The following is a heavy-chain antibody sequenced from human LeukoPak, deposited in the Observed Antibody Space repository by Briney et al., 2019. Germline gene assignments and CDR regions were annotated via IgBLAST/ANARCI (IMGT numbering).Heavy chain of an antibody. V-gene: IGHV4-59*01. Sequence: SETLSLTCTVSGGSISSYYWSWIRQPPGKGLEWIGYIYYSGSTNYNPSLKSRVTISVDTSKNQFSLKLSSVTAADTAVYYCARGGIVGAIQPLLFDYWGQGTLVTVSS. J-gene: IGHJ4*02. CDR2: IYYSGST. CDR1: GGSISSYY. D-gene: IGHD1-26*01. CDR3: ARGGIVGAIQPLLFDY.